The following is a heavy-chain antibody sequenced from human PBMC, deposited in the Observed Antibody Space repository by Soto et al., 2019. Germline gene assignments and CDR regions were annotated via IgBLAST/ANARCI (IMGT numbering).Heavy chain of an antibody. J-gene: IGHJ4*02. D-gene: IGHD6-19*01. CDR1: GFTFSNFA. CDR2: ISASGRDI. Sequence: EVQLLESGGDLVQPGGSLRLSCAASGFTFSNFAMSLVRQAPGRGLEWVSGISASGRDIHYADSVKDRFTVSRDNSKNTLYLQMNSLRAEDTAIYYCAKGKTSGWYYFDYWCQGALVTVSS. CDR3: AKGKTSGWYYFDY. V-gene: IGHV3-23*01.